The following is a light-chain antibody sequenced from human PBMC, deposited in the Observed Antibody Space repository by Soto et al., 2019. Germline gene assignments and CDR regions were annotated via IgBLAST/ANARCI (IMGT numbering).Light chain of an antibody. V-gene: IGKV3-20*01. CDR1: QSVSDR. J-gene: IGKJ1*01. Sequence: EIVMTQSPDTLSVSPWERATLSCRASQSVSDRVVWYQQKSGQAPSLLIYAASNRATGIPDRFSGSGSGTDVTLTISRLEPEDFVVFYCYQYGSTPPTFGQGTKVDIK. CDR2: AAS. CDR3: YQYGSTPPT.